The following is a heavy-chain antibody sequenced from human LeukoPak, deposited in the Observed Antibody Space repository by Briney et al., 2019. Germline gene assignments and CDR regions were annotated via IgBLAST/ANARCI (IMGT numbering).Heavy chain of an antibody. Sequence: SVKVSCEASGGTFSSYAISWVRQAPGQGLEWMGGIIPIFGTANYAQKFQGRVTITADKSTSTAYMELSSLRSEDTAVYYCASLYYYDNSGYYLGSRHFHHWGQGTLVTVSS. CDR2: IIPIFGTA. CDR1: GGTFSSYA. V-gene: IGHV1-69*06. J-gene: IGHJ1*01. CDR3: ASLYYYDNSGYYLGSRHFHH. D-gene: IGHD3-22*01.